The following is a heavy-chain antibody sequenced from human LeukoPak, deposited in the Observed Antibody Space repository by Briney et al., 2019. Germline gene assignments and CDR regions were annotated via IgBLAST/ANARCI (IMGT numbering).Heavy chain of an antibody. V-gene: IGHV4-4*07. J-gene: IGHJ3*02. D-gene: IGHD6-19*01. CDR2: IYTSGST. CDR3: ARVPSLTHSSGWDDAFDI. CDR1: GGSISSYY. Sequence: SETLSLTCTVSGGSISSYYWSWIRQPAGQGLEWIGRIYTSGSTNYNPSLKSRVTMSVDTSKNQFSLKLSSVTAADTAVYYCARVPSLTHSSGWDDAFDIWGQGTMVTVSS.